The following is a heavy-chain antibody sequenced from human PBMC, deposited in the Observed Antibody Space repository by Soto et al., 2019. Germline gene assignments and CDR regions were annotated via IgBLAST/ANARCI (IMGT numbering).Heavy chain of an antibody. CDR2: ISYDGSNK. CDR1: GFTFSSYG. J-gene: IGHJ6*02. V-gene: IGHV3-30*18. Sequence: QVQLVESGGGVVQPGRSLRLSCAACGFTFSSYGMHWVRQAPGKGLEWVAVISYDGSNKYYADSVKGRFTISRDNSKNTLYLQMNSLRAEDTAVYYCAKEGGGYYYYGMDVWGQGTTVTVSS. D-gene: IGHD3-16*01. CDR3: AKEGGGYYYYGMDV.